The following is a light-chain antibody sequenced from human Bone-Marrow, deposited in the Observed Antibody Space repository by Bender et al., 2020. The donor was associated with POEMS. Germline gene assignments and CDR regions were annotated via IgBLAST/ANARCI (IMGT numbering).Light chain of an antibody. CDR3: RTWDTSSDHVV. CDR2: DDS. V-gene: IGLV3-21*03. CDR1: NIGSKS. Sequence: SYVLTQPPSVSVAPGKTARITCGGNNIGSKSVHWYQQKPGQAPVLVVYDDSGRTSGIPERSSGSDWGNTASLTISGVEAGDEADYYGRTWDTSSDHVVFGGGSKLTVL. J-gene: IGLJ2*01.